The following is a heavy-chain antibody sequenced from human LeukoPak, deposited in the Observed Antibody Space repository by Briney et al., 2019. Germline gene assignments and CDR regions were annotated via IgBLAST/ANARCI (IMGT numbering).Heavy chain of an antibody. J-gene: IGHJ5*02. D-gene: IGHD1-20*01. V-gene: IGHV4-34*01. CDR1: GGSFSGFY. CDR3: ARGGIIGTTNNWFDP. CDR2: ISNSGST. Sequence: PSETLSLTCAVYGGSFSGFYWSWLRQPPGQGLEWIGEISNSGSTYYNPSLKSRTTMSVDTSENQFSLRLSSVTAADTAIYYCARGGIIGTTNNWFDPWGQATLVTVSS.